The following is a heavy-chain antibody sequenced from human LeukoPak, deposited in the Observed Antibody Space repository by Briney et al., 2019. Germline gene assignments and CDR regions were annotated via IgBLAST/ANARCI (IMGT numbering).Heavy chain of an antibody. CDR2: ISGSGNT. J-gene: IGHJ4*01. V-gene: IGHV3-23*01. CDR1: GFAFSDYA. CDR3: AKDIYSAYDLARAFDF. Sequence: PGGSLRLSCAASGFAFSDYAMSWVRQAPGKGLEWVSGISGSGNTHYTDSVKGRFTISRDNSKSTLDLQMNSLRVEDTALYYCAKDIYSAYDLARAFDFWGQGTLVTVST. D-gene: IGHD5-12*01.